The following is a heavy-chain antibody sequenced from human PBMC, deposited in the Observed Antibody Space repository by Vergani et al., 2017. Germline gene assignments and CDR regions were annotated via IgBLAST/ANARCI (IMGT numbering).Heavy chain of an antibody. J-gene: IGHJ5*01. CDR2: ITGSGGST. Sequence: EVQLLESGGGLVQPGGSLRLSCAASGFTFSSYAMTWVRQAPGEGLEWVSSITGSGGSTYYADTVKGRFTISRDNSKNTLYLQMNSLRVEDTAVYYCAKGGGGSSSDSWGQGTLVTVSS. CDR1: GFTFSSYA. D-gene: IGHD6-6*01. V-gene: IGHV3-23*01. CDR3: AKGGGGSSSDS.